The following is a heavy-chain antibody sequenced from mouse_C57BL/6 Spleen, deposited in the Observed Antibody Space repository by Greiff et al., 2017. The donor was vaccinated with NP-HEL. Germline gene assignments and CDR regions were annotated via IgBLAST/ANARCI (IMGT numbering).Heavy chain of an antibody. CDR2: IYTGDGDT. V-gene: IGHV1-82*01. D-gene: IGHD2-5*01. Sequence: VQLQESGPELVKPGASVKISFKASGYAFSSSWMNWVKQRPGKGLEWIGRIYTGDGDTNYNGKFKGKATLTADKSASTAYMQLSSLTSEDSAVYCCARNTDDSNYDFDDWGQGTTLTVSS. CDR3: ARNTDDSNYDFDD. J-gene: IGHJ2*01. CDR1: GYAFSSSW.